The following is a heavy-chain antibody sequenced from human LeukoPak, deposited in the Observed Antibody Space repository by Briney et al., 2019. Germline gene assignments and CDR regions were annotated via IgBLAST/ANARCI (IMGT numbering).Heavy chain of an antibody. CDR1: GGTISSYY. CDR3: ARGTKNAFDI. CDR2: ISYTGST. J-gene: IGHJ3*02. Sequence: SETLSLTYTVSGGTISSYYWSWIRQSPGKGLEWIGYISYTGSTNYNPSLKSRVTISVDTSKNQFSLKLSSVTAADTAVYYCARGTKNAFDIWGQGTMVTVSS. V-gene: IGHV4-59*01.